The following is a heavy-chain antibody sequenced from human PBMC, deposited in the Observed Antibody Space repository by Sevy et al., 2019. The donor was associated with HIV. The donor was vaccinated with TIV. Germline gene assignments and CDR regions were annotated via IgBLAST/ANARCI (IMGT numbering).Heavy chain of an antibody. J-gene: IGHJ4*02. CDR1: GFTFSSYG. Sequence: GGSLRLSCAASGFTFSSYGMHWVRQAPGKGLEWVAVIWYDGSNKYYADSVKGRFTISRDNSKNTLYLQMNSLRAEDTAVYYCARAWFGELRVGDYFDYWGQGTLVTVSS. D-gene: IGHD3-10*01. CDR2: IWYDGSNK. V-gene: IGHV3-33*01. CDR3: ARAWFGELRVGDYFDY.